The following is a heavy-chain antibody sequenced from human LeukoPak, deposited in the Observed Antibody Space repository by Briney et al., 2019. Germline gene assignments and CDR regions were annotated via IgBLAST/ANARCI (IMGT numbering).Heavy chain of an antibody. CDR3: ARAVTGTSESFDY. CDR1: GGSISSYY. V-gene: IGHV4-59*01. CDR2: IYYTGST. D-gene: IGHD1-7*01. J-gene: IGHJ4*02. Sequence: SETLSLTCTVSGGSISSYYWSWIRQTPGKGLEWIGYIYYTGSTNYNPSLKSRVTISVDTSKNQFSLKLSSVTAADTAVYYCARAVTGTSESFDYWGQGTLVTVSS.